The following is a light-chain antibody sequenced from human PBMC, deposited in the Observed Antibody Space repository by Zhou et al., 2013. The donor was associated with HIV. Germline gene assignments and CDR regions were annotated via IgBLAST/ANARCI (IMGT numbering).Light chain of an antibody. V-gene: IGKV1-13*02. CDR2: KAS. CDR1: QGISSA. CDR3: QQCNSLPA. J-gene: IGKJ1*01. Sequence: AIQLTQSPSSLSASVGDRVTITCRASQGISSALAWYQQKPGNAPNLLIYKASTLERGVPSRFSGSGSGQISRSPSTTCSLMILLTYYCQQCNSLPAFGQGTKVELK.